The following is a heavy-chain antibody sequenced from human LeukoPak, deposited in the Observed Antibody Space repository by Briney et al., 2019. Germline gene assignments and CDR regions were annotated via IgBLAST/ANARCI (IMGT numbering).Heavy chain of an antibody. CDR1: GGSISSYY. CDR2: IYTSGST. Sequence: SETLSLTCTVSGGSISSYYWSWIRQPAGKGLEWIGRIYTSGSTNYNPSLKSRVTMSVDTSKNQFSLKLSSMTAAETAVYYCAREDYDYVWGSYRTHSHFDYWGQGTLVTVSS. V-gene: IGHV4-4*07. J-gene: IGHJ4*02. CDR3: AREDYDYVWGSYRTHSHFDY. D-gene: IGHD3-16*02.